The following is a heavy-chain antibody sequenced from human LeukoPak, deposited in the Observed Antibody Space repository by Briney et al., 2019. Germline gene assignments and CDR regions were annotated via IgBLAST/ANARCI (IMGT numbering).Heavy chain of an antibody. Sequence: GASVTVSYKASGGTFNSYAISWVRQAPGQGLEWMGRIIPILGIANYPQKFQGRVTITADKSTSTAYMELSSLRSENTAVYYCARDERIAVAGLDYWGQGTLVTVSS. CDR2: IIPILGIA. J-gene: IGHJ4*02. D-gene: IGHD6-19*01. CDR3: ARDERIAVAGLDY. V-gene: IGHV1-69*04. CDR1: GGTFNSYA.